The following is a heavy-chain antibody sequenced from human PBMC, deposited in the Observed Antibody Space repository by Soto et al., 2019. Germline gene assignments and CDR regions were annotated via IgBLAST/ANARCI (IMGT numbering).Heavy chain of an antibody. Sequence: PSETLSLTCTVSGGSISSFYWSWIRQPPGKGLEWIGYIYYSGSTNYNPSLKSRVTISVDTSKNQFSLKLSSVTAADTAVYYCARLSSSSTFDYWGQGTLVTVSS. D-gene: IGHD6-13*01. J-gene: IGHJ4*02. CDR3: ARLSSSSTFDY. CDR1: GGSISSFY. V-gene: IGHV4-59*08. CDR2: IYYSGST.